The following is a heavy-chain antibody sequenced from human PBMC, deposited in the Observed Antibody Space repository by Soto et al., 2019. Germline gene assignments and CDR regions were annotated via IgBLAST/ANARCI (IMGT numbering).Heavy chain of an antibody. Sequence: GASVKVSCKASGYTFTSYYMHWVRQAPGQGLEWMGIINPSGGSTSYAQKFQGRVTMTRDTSTSTVYMELSSLRSEDTAVYYCAGCYRYSSGWYGDHAFDIWGQGTIVTVSS. CDR2: INPSGGST. CDR1: GYTFTSYY. V-gene: IGHV1-46*01. CDR3: AGCYRYSSGWYGDHAFDI. D-gene: IGHD6-19*01. J-gene: IGHJ3*02.